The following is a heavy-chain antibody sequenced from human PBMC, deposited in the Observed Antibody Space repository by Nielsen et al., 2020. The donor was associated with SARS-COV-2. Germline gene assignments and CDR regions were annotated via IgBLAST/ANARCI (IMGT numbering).Heavy chain of an antibody. CDR3: ARGVLPHAVVVVPAANWFDP. CDR2: ISYDGSNK. D-gene: IGHD2-2*01. V-gene: IGHV3-30-3*01. Sequence: WIRQPPGKGLEWVAVISYDGSNKYYADSVKGRFTISRDNSKNTLYLQMSSLRAEDTAVYYCARGVLPHAVVVVPAANWFDPWGQGTLVTVSS. J-gene: IGHJ5*02.